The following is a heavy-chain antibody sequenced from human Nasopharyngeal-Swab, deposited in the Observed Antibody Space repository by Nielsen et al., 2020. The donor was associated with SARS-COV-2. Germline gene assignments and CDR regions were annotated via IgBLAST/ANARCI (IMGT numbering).Heavy chain of an antibody. D-gene: IGHD6-19*01. V-gene: IGHV3-33*01. J-gene: IGHJ4*02. CDR1: GFTFSSYG. Sequence: GGSLRLSCAASGFTFSSYGMHWVRQAPGKGLEWVAVIWYDGSNKYYADSVKGRFTISRDNSKNTLYLQMNSLRAEDTAVYYYAREEMVGQWLERGYWGQGTLVTVSS. CDR2: IWYDGSNK. CDR3: AREEMVGQWLERGY.